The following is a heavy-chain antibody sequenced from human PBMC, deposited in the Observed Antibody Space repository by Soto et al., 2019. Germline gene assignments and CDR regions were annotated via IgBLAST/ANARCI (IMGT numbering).Heavy chain of an antibody. J-gene: IGHJ4*02. D-gene: IGHD1-26*01. Sequence: QGQLVQSGSDSMQPGASVKFSCKGSGYNFNSHSINWLRQAPGQGLEWMGWINPNTGNPTYEQGFTGRFVFSVDTSISTVYQQSFSLKAADSAVYYCARDRASGSFAYWGQGTLVTVSS. CDR2: INPNTGNP. CDR3: ARDRASGSFAY. CDR1: GYNFNSHS. V-gene: IGHV7-4-1*01.